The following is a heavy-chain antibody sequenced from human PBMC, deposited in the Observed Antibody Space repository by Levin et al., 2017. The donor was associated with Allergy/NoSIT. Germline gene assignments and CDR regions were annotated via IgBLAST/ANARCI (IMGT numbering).Heavy chain of an antibody. Sequence: GESLKISCAASGFIFTSYAMSWVRQAPGKGLEWVSGISGNGAGTEYADSVKGRFTISRDNSKNMVYLQMSSLRAEDTAVFYCAKGALYTFGMDVWGQGTTVTVSS. CDR2: ISGNGAGT. CDR1: GFIFTSYA. V-gene: IGHV3-23*01. CDR3: AKGALYTFGMDV. J-gene: IGHJ6*02. D-gene: IGHD2-2*02.